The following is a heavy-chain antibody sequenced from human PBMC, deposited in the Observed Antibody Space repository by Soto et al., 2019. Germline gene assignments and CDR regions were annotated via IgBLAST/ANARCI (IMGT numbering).Heavy chain of an antibody. CDR1: GFTFSSYS. Sequence: PGGSLRLSCAASGFTFSSYSMNWVRQAPGKGLEWVSSISSSSSYIYYEDSVKGRFTISRTNAKTSTYLQINSQRDEDTPVYYCAREGHSCRSTSCYGPTPPWFDRWGQGTRVTVSS. D-gene: IGHD2-2*01. J-gene: IGHJ5*02. CDR2: ISSSSSYI. CDR3: AREGHSCRSTSCYGPTPPWFDR. V-gene: IGHV3-21*01.